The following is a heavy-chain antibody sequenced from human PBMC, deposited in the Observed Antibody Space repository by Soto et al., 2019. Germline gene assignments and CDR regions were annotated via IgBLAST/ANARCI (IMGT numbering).Heavy chain of an antibody. Sequence: VQLVESGGGLVQPGGSLRLSCAASGFTFTNYWMTWVRQAPGKGLEWVANIKQDGSIKYYVDSVKGRFTISRDNAKNSLYRQMSSLRAEDTAVYYCARIGYSSSGLDYWGQGTLVTVSS. CDR3: ARIGYSSSGLDY. V-gene: IGHV3-7*01. D-gene: IGHD6-6*01. CDR2: IKQDGSIK. CDR1: GFTFTNYW. J-gene: IGHJ4*02.